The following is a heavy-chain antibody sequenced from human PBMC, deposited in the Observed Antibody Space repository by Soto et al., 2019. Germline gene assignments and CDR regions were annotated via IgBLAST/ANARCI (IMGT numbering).Heavy chain of an antibody. CDR3: ARHYCSGGSCYYYYYYMDV. CDR1: GGSISSHY. D-gene: IGHD2-15*01. Sequence: SETLSLTCTVSGGSISSHYWSWIRQPPGKGLEWIGYIYYSGSTNYNPSLKSRVTISVDTSKNQFSLKLSSVTAADTAVYYCARHYCSGGSCYYYYYYMDVWGKGTTVTVSS. CDR2: IYYSGST. J-gene: IGHJ6*03. V-gene: IGHV4-59*08.